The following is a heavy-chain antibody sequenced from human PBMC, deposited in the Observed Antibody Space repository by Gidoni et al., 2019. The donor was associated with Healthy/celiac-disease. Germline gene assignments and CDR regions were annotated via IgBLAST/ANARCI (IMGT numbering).Heavy chain of an antibody. Sequence: QVQLVESGGGVVQPGRSLSISCSASGFTFISSSMHWVRQAPGKGLEWVAVISYDGSNKYYADSVKGRFTIYRDNSKNTLYLQMNSLRAEDTAVYYCASLNTMVRGVMLGALRGWGQGTLVTVSS. V-gene: IGHV3-30-3*01. D-gene: IGHD3-10*01. J-gene: IGHJ4*02. CDR3: ASLNTMVRGVMLGALRG. CDR2: ISYDGSNK. CDR1: GFTFISSS.